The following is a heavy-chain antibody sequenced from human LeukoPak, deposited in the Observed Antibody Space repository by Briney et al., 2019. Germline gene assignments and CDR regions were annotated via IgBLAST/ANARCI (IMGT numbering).Heavy chain of an antibody. CDR1: GGSTSSGSYY. CDR3: ANIAARLDAFDI. Sequence: SETLSLTCTVSGGSTSSGSYYWSWIRQPAGKGLEWIGRIYTSGSTNYNPSLKSRVTISVDTSKNQFSLKLSSVTAADTAVYYCANIAARLDAFDIWGQGTMVTVSS. V-gene: IGHV4-61*02. D-gene: IGHD6-6*01. CDR2: IYTSGST. J-gene: IGHJ3*02.